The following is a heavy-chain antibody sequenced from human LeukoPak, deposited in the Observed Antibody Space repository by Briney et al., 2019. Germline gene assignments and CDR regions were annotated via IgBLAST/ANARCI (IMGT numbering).Heavy chain of an antibody. V-gene: IGHV3-9*01. J-gene: IGHJ4*02. CDR2: VSVNSGSI. CDR3: AKSAYSGYDSLWSSGLSSGFYY. CDR1: GPTFDDYA. D-gene: IGHD5-12*01. Sequence: GGSLRPSRAPAGPTFDDYATHWVRQAPGKGLEWVSGVSVNSGSIGYADSEKGRFTISRDNAKNSLYLQKNSLRAEAAALYYCAKSAYSGYDSLWSSGLSSGFYYWGQGTLVTVSS.